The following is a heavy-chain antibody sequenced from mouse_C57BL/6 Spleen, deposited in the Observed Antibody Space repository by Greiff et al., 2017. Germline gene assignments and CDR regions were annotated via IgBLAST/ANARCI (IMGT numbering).Heavy chain of an antibody. Sequence: QVQLQQSGPGLVQPSQSLSITCTVSGFSLTSYGVHWVRQSPGKGLEWLGVIWRGGSTDYNAAFMSRLSITKDNSKSQVFFKMNSLQADDTAIYYCAKKGGATGSNWYFDVWGTGTTVTVSS. V-gene: IGHV2-5*01. D-gene: IGHD3-1*01. CDR3: AKKGGATGSNWYFDV. CDR2: IWRGGST. J-gene: IGHJ1*03. CDR1: GFSLTSYG.